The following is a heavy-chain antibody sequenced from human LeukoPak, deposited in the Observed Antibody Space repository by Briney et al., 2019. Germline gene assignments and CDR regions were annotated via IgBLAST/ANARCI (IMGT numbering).Heavy chain of an antibody. J-gene: IGHJ4*02. V-gene: IGHV3-9*01. CDR3: ARDGYNLPFNY. Sequence: GGSLRLSCAGSGFIFNNYAMHWVRQPPGKGLEWVSGISWNSGSIDYADSVKGRFTISRDNAKNSLYLQMNSLRAEDTAVYYCARDGYNLPFNYWGQGTLVTVSS. D-gene: IGHD5-24*01. CDR2: ISWNSGSI. CDR1: GFIFNNYA.